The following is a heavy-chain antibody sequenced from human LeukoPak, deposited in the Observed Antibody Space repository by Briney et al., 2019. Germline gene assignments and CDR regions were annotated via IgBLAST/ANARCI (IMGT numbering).Heavy chain of an antibody. CDR3: ADYGVSGVRNNFY. V-gene: IGHV3-23*01. J-gene: IGHJ4*02. CDR1: GLSFSSYA. CDR2: ISVASNT. Sequence: GGSLRLSCAASGLSFSSYAMSWVRQAPGKGLEWVSTISVASNTFYANSVKGRFTISRDNSRNTVYLQMTSLRADDTAVYYCADYGVSGVRNNFYWGQGTLVTVSS. D-gene: IGHD3-3*01.